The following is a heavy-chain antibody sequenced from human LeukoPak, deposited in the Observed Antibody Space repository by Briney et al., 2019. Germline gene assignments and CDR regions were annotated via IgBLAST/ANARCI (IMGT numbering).Heavy chain of an antibody. V-gene: IGHV3-23*01. CDR3: ARDAQWLVPEGYFYYMDV. CDR1: GFTFSSYA. D-gene: IGHD6-19*01. CDR2: VSGGGGST. Sequence: GGSLRLSCATSGFTFSSYAMSWVRQAPGKGLEWVSTVSGGGGSTWYADSVKGRFTISRDNAKNSLYLQMNSLGAEDTAVYYCARDAQWLVPEGYFYYMDVWGKGTTVTVSS. J-gene: IGHJ6*03.